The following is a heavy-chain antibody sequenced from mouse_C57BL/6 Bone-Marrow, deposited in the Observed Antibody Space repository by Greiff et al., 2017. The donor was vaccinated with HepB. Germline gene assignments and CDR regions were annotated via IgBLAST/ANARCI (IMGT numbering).Heavy chain of an antibody. CDR2: IDPENGDT. CDR3: SYYYGSGHY. D-gene: IGHD1-1*01. J-gene: IGHJ2*01. Sequence: VQLKQSGAELVRPGASVKLSCTASGFNIKDDYMHWVQQRPEQGLEWIGWIDPENGDTEYASKFQGKATITADTSSNTAYLQLSSLTSEDAAVYYCSYYYGSGHYWGQGTTLTVSS. V-gene: IGHV14-4*01. CDR1: GFNIKDDY.